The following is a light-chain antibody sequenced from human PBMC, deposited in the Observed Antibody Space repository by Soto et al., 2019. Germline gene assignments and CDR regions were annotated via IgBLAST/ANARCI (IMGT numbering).Light chain of an antibody. CDR1: QSVLYSSNNKNY. J-gene: IGKJ1*01. CDR3: QQYYSTPWT. CDR2: WAS. Sequence: IVMTQYTDSLAVSRGERATINGAASQSVLYSSNNKNYLAWYQQKPGQPPKLLIYWASTRESGVPDRFSGSGSGTDFTLTISSLQAEDVAVYYCQQYYSTPWTFGQGTKVDIK. V-gene: IGKV4-1*01.